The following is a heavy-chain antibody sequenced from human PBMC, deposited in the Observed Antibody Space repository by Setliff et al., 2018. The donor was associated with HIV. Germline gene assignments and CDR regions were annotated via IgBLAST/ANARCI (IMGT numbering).Heavy chain of an antibody. V-gene: IGHV3-23*01. J-gene: IGHJ4*02. CDR1: GFTFSAYE. CDR2: ISGGSDTI. Sequence: PGGSLRLSCATSGFTFSAYEMIWVRQAPGKGLEWLSYISGGSDTIYFADSVKGRFTLSRDNSKNTLYLQMNSLRVEDTAIYYCAKEASYGGSHFDYWGQGTLVTVSS. CDR3: AKEASYGGSHFDY. D-gene: IGHD4-17*01.